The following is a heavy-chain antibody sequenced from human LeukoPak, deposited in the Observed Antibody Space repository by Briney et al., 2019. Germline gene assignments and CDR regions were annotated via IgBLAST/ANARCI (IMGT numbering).Heavy chain of an antibody. J-gene: IGHJ4*02. D-gene: IGHD3-10*01. Sequence: SETLSLTCTVSGVSITTYYWSWIRQPPGEGLEWIGYIYYTGSTNYNPSPKSRVTISADTSKNEFSLRLTSVTAADTAVYYCARESGLLGSGSYYNFDYWGQGTLVTVSS. CDR3: ARESGLLGSGSYYNFDY. CDR1: GVSITTYY. CDR2: IYYTGST. V-gene: IGHV4-59*01.